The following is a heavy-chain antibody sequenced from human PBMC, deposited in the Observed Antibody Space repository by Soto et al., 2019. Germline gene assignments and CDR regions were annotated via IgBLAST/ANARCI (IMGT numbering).Heavy chain of an antibody. Sequence: SETLSLTCNPSGDSITTGAYSWGLIRQPPGKGLEWIGFIYHSGSTYYNPSLRSGVTVSADRAKNQFSLRLTSVTAAHPAMSYCARVFSNFLTYFDSWGQEILVTVPS. CDR3: ARVFSNFLTYFDS. CDR1: GDSITTGAYS. CDR2: IYHSGST. V-gene: IGHV4-30-2*01. D-gene: IGHD1-7*01. J-gene: IGHJ4*02.